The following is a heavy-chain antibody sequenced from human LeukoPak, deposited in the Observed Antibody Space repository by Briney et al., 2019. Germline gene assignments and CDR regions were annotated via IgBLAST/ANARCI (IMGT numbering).Heavy chain of an antibody. CDR3: ARDLEGLIVGYYFDY. Sequence: ASVKVSCKASGGTFSRYAISWVRQAPGQGLEWMGWINAGNGNTKYSQKFQGRVTITRDTSASTAYMELSSLRSEDTAVYYCARDLEGLIVGYYFDYWGQGTLVTVSS. CDR1: GGTFSRYA. CDR2: INAGNGNT. D-gene: IGHD2/OR15-2a*01. V-gene: IGHV1-3*01. J-gene: IGHJ4*02.